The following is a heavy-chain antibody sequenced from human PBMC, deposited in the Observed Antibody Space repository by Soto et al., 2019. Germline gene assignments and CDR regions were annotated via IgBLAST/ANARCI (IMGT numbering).Heavy chain of an antibody. D-gene: IGHD3-10*01. V-gene: IGHV3-74*01. CDR2: INTDGSDT. Sequence: EVQLVESGGGLVQPGGSLRLSCAASGFTFNNFWLHWVRQGPGKGLEWVSRINTDGSDTSSADSVKGRFATSRDNAKSTLFLQRDSFRAADTAVYYCASRVQIAGLAYWGQGTLVTVSS. CDR3: ASRVQIAGLAY. CDR1: GFTFNNFW. J-gene: IGHJ4*02.